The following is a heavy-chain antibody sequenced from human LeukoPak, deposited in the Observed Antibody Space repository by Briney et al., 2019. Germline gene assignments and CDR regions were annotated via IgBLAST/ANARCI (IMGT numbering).Heavy chain of an antibody. V-gene: IGHV4-59*01. D-gene: IGHD6-13*01. J-gene: IGHJ5*02. Sequence: PETLSLTCALSGGSITNDYWSWIRQPPGEGVEWSGYIYYTRSTNYTPPLRSRVTISVDTSKNQLSLKLTSVTPADTAVYYCARKAAAGIPPLYNWFDPWGQGTLVTVSA. CDR3: ARKAAAGIPPLYNWFDP. CDR2: IYYTRST. CDR1: GGSITNDY.